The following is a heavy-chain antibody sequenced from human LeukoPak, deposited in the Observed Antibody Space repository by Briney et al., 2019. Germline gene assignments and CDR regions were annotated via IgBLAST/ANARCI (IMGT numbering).Heavy chain of an antibody. CDR1: GFTFNSYD. CDR3: ALAGTGLL. V-gene: IGHV3-23*01. J-gene: IGHJ4*02. D-gene: IGHD6-13*01. CDR2: ISASGGNT. Sequence: GGSLRLSCAASGFTFNSYDMSWVRQAPGKGLEWVSAISASGGNTYHAYSVKGRSTISRDNSKNTLYLQMTSLRAEDTAVYYCALAGTGLLGGPGTLVTVSS.